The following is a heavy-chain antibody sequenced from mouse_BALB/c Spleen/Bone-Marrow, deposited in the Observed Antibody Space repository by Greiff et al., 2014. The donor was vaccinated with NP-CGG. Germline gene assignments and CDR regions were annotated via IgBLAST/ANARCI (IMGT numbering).Heavy chain of an antibody. CDR2: IYPGSDST. V-gene: IGHV1-55*01. CDR3: ARRDDYDDYYFAY. J-gene: IGHJ2*01. Sequence: QLKESGAELVKPGTSVKMSCKASGYTFTSYWMHWVKQRPGQGLEWIGDIYPGSDSTNYNEKFKSKATLTVDTSSSTAYMQLSSLTSEDSAVYYCARRDDYDDYYFAYWGQGTTLTVSS. CDR1: GYTFTSYW. D-gene: IGHD2-4*01.